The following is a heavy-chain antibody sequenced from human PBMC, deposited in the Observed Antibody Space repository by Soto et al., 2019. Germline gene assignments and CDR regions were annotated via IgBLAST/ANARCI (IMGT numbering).Heavy chain of an antibody. CDR2: IDPSDSYT. D-gene: IGHD2-15*01. V-gene: IGHV5-10-1*01. J-gene: IGHJ3*02. Sequence: GEALKISCKGSGYSFTTYWISWVRQMPGKGLEWMGRIDPSDSYTNYSPSFQGHVTISVDKSISTAYLQWSSLKPSDTAMYYCARHPGGSCVDISGLGTMVTVSS. CDR1: GYSFTTYW. CDR3: ARHPGGSCVDI.